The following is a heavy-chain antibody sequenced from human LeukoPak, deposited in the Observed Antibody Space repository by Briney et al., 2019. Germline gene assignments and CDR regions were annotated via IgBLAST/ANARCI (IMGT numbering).Heavy chain of an antibody. J-gene: IGHJ4*02. Sequence: PSETLSLTCTISGGSISSYYWKWIRQPPGKVLEWVGYIYYIGSTNYNPTLKSQVTISVDTSMNQFSLKLNSVTAADTAVYYCARENGDSSVGFDFWAKGTLVTVSS. CDR3: ARENGDSSVGFDF. D-gene: IGHD3-22*01. CDR2: IYYIGST. CDR1: GGSISSYY. V-gene: IGHV4-59*01.